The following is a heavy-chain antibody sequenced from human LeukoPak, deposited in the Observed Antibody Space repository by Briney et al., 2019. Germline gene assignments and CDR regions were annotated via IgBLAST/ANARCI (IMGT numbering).Heavy chain of an antibody. J-gene: IGHJ6*02. CDR2: IWYDGSNK. V-gene: IGHV3-33*01. CDR3: ARDTYSTSYFGVVLHHYYYYGMDV. Sequence: GRSLRLSCAASGFTFSSYGMHWVRQAPGKGLEWVAVIWYDGSNKYYADSVKGRFTISRDNSENTLYLQMNSLRAEDTAVYYCARDTYSTSYFGVVLHHYYYYGMDVWGQGTTVTVSS. D-gene: IGHD3-3*01. CDR1: GFTFSSYG.